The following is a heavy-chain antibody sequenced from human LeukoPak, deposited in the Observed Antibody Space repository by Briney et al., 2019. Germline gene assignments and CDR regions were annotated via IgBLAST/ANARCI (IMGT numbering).Heavy chain of an antibody. CDR3: ASLVGEAQGSSGYYFDY. V-gene: IGHV4-61*02. D-gene: IGHD3-22*01. CDR1: GGSISSGSYY. CDR2: IYTSGST. J-gene: IGHJ4*02. Sequence: SSETLSLTCTVSGGSISSGSYYWSWIRQPAGKGLEWIGRIYTSGSTNYNPSLKSRVTISVDTSKDQFSLKLSSVTAANTAVYYCASLVGEAQGSSGYYFDYWGQGTLVTVSS.